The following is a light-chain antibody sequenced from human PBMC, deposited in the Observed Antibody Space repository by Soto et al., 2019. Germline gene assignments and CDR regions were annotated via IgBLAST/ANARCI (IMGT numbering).Light chain of an antibody. Sequence: QSALAQPASGTGFPGQSIALSCTRTSSDVGSYNLVSWYQQYPGKAPKLLISEGGKRPSGISNRFSGSKSGNTASLTISGLQAEDEADYYCCSFAHSNTYVFGTGTKVTVL. CDR1: SSDVGSYNL. CDR3: CSFAHSNTYV. V-gene: IGLV2-23*01. CDR2: EGG. J-gene: IGLJ1*01.